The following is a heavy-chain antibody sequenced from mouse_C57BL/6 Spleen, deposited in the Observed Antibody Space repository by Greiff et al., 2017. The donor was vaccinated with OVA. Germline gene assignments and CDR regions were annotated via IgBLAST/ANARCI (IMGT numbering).Heavy chain of an antibody. Sequence: DVQLQESGPGLVKPSQSLSLTCSVTGYSITSGYYWNWIRQFPGNKLEWMGYISYDGSNNYNPSLKNRISITRDTSKNQFFLKLNSVTTEDTATYYCARDDGRGYYYAMDYWGQGTSVTVSS. J-gene: IGHJ4*01. CDR1: GYSITSGYY. CDR3: ARDDGRGYYYAMDY. V-gene: IGHV3-6*01. CDR2: ISYDGSN.